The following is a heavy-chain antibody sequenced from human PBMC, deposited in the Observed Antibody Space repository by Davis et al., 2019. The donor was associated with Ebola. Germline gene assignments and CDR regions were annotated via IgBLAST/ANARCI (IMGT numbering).Heavy chain of an antibody. CDR1: GFTFSSYA. CDR2: ISYDGSNK. D-gene: IGHD2-15*01. CDR3: ARDLLLTQAGMDV. J-gene: IGHJ6*02. Sequence: PGGSLRLSCAASGFTFSSYAMHWVRQAPGKGLEWVAVISYDGSNKYYADSVKGRFTISRDNSKNTLYLQMNSLRAEDTAVYYCARDLLLTQAGMDVWGQGTTVTVSS. V-gene: IGHV3-30-3*01.